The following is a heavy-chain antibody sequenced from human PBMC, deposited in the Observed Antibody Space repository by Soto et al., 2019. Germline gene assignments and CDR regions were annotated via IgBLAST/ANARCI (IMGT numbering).Heavy chain of an antibody. CDR2: ISAYNGNT. V-gene: IGHV1-18*01. CDR3: AGSGYCSSTSCLNFDY. J-gene: IGHJ4*02. CDR1: GYTFTSYG. Sequence: ASVKVSCKASGYTFTSYGISWVRQAPGQGLEWMGWISAYNGNTNYAQKLQGRVTMTTDTSTSPAYMELRSLRSDDTAVYYCAGSGYCSSTSCLNFDYWGQGTLVTVSS. D-gene: IGHD2-2*01.